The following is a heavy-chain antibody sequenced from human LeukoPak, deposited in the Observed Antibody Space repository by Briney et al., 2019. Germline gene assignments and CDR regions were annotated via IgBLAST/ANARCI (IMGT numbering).Heavy chain of an antibody. CDR3: ASGAHYHDSSEGYDY. Sequence: ASVKVSCKASGYTFTGYYMHWVRQAPGQGLEWMGWINPNSGGTNYAQKFQGRVTMTRDTSISTAYMELSRLRSDDTAVYYCASGAHYHDSSEGYDYWGQGTLVTVSS. J-gene: IGHJ4*02. V-gene: IGHV1-2*02. CDR1: GYTFTGYY. D-gene: IGHD3-22*01. CDR2: INPNSGGT.